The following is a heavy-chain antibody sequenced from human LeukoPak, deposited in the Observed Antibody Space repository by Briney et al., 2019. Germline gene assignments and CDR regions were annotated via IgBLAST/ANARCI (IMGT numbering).Heavy chain of an antibody. V-gene: IGHV3-21*04. CDR3: AKDLGYCSSTSCYSHAFDI. J-gene: IGHJ3*02. Sequence: GGSMRLSCAASGFTFSSYSMNWVRQAPGKGLEWVSSISSSSSYIYYADSVKGRFTISRDNAKNSLYLQMNSLRAEDTALYYCAKDLGYCSSTSCYSHAFDIWGQGTMVTVSS. CDR2: ISSSSSYI. D-gene: IGHD2-2*02. CDR1: GFTFSSYS.